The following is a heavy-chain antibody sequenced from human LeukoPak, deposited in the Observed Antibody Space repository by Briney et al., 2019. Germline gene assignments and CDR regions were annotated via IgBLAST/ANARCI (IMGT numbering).Heavy chain of an antibody. CDR3: ARDHAHYDFWSGYYLDV. V-gene: IGHV4-30-4*08. CDR1: GGSISSGDYY. CDR2: IYYSGST. D-gene: IGHD3-3*01. J-gene: IGHJ6*04. Sequence: SQTLSLTCTLSGGSISSGDYYWSWIRQPPGKGLEWIGYIYYSGSTYYNPSLKSRVTISVDTSKNQFSLKLSSVTAADTAVYYCARDHAHYDFWSGYYLDVWGKGTTVTVSS.